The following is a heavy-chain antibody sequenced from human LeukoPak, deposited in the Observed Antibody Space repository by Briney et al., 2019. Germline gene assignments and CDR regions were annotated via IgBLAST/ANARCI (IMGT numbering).Heavy chain of an antibody. V-gene: IGHV3-30*02. J-gene: IGHJ4*02. D-gene: IGHD7-27*01. CDR2: IRNDGCGK. Sequence: GSLRLSCAASGFTYRNYGMHWVRRAPGKGLEWVTFIRNDGCGKYYADSVRGRFTISRDDSKNTLYLQMNSLRAEDTAVYHCVQDRDWGFGYWGRGTLVTVSS. CDR1: GFTYRNYG. CDR3: VQDRDWGFGY.